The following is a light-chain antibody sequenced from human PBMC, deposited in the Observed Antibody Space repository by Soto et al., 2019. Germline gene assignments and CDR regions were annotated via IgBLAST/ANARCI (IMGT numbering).Light chain of an antibody. CDR3: QQRSNWPWT. CDR2: DAS. CDR1: QSVSNS. V-gene: IGKV3-11*01. J-gene: IGKJ1*01. Sequence: EIVLTQSPATLSLSPGERATLSCRASQSVSNSLAWYQQKPGQAPRLLIYDASNRATGIPARFSGSGSGTDFTLTISSLEPEDFAVYYCQQRSNWPWTFGQGTKV.